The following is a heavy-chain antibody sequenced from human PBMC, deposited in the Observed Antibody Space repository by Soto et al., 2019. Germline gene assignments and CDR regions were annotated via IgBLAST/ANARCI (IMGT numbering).Heavy chain of an antibody. V-gene: IGHV3-15*05. D-gene: IGHD3-22*01. CDR2: VKSKTDGGTT. Sequence: GGSLRLSCAAFGFTFSRHAIHWVRLTPGRGLEWVGRVKSKTDGGTTDYAAPVKGRFTVSRDDSKNMLVLQMNSLKTEDTAVYYCTTDAGYSGYYPRDFDYWGQGTLVTVSS. CDR1: GFTFSRHA. CDR3: TTDAGYSGYYPRDFDY. J-gene: IGHJ4*02.